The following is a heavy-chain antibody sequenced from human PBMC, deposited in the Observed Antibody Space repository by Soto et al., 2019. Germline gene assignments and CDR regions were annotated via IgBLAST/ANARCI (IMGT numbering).Heavy chain of an antibody. D-gene: IGHD5-12*01. J-gene: IGHJ4*02. CDR1: GFTFSSYA. CDR2: ISGSGGST. CDR3: AKGGYDFFNPTNFDY. Sequence: GGSLRLSCAASGFTFSSYAMSWVRQAPGKGLEWVSAISGSGGSTYYADSVKGRFTISRDNSKNTLYLQMNSLRAEDTAVYYCAKGGYDFFNPTNFDYWGQGTLVTVSS. V-gene: IGHV3-23*01.